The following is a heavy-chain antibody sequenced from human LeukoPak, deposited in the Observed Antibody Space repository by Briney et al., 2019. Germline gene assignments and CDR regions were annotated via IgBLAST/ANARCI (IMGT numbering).Heavy chain of an antibody. D-gene: IGHD4-23*01. J-gene: IGHJ3*02. CDR1: GGSISSGGYS. CDR2: IYHSGST. Sequence: SETLSLTCAVSGGSISSGGYSWSWIRQPPGKGLEWIGYIYHSGSTYYNPSLKSRVTISVDRSKNQFSLKLSSVTAADTAVYYCARERSDGGHSGAFDIWGQGTMVTVSS. CDR3: ARERSDGGHSGAFDI. V-gene: IGHV4-30-2*01.